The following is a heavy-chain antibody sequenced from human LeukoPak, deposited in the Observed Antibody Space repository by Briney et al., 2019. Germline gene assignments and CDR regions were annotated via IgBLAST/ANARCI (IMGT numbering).Heavy chain of an antibody. D-gene: IGHD3-22*01. J-gene: IGHJ4*02. Sequence: GRSLRLSCAASGFAFSKYAMHWVRQAPGNGLEWVAVISYEGSSKYYADSVKGRFTISRDNSKSTLYLQMNSLRAEDTAVYFCARNSRFTMIVVATGYYFDYWGQGTLVTVSS. CDR2: ISYEGSSK. V-gene: IGHV3-30-3*01. CDR1: GFAFSKYA. CDR3: ARNSRFTMIVVATGYYFDY.